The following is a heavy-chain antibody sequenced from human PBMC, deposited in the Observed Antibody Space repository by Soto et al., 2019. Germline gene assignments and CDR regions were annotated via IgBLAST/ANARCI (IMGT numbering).Heavy chain of an antibody. CDR2: MNPNSGNT. CDR1: GYTFTSYD. J-gene: IGHJ6*02. Sequence: QVQLVQSGAEVKKPGASVKVSCKASGYTFTSYDINWVRQATGQGLEWMGWMNPNSGNTGYAQKFQGRVTMTRNTSISTAYMELSSLRSEDTAVYYCGTWPYYYYGTDVWGQGTTVTVSS. CDR3: GTWPYYYYGTDV. V-gene: IGHV1-8*01.